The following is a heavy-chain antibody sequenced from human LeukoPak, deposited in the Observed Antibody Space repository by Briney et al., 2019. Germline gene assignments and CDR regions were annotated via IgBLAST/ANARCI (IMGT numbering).Heavy chain of an antibody. J-gene: IGHJ3*02. CDR1: SGSISSYY. CDR2: IYYSGST. CDR3: ARVVMGDTAMVPDAFDI. V-gene: IGHV4-59*01. D-gene: IGHD5-18*01. Sequence: PSETLSLTCTVSSGSISSYYWSWIRQPPGKGLEWIGYIYYSGSTNYNPSLKSRVTISVDTSKNQFSLKLSSVTAADTAVYYCARVVMGDTAMVPDAFDIWGQGTMVTVSS.